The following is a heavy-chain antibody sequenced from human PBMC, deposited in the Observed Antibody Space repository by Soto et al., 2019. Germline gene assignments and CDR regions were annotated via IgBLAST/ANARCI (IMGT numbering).Heavy chain of an antibody. CDR1: GGSFSGYY. CDR2: INHSGSN. D-gene: IGHD3-10*01. V-gene: IGHV4-34*01. J-gene: IGHJ6*03. Sequence: SETLSLTCAVYGGSFSGYYWSWIRQPPGEGLEWIGEINHSGSNNYNPSLKSRVTISVDTSKNQFSLKLSSVTAADTAVYYCARVSGYYGSGSYYNPTGPNAYYYYYMDVWGKGTTVTVSS. CDR3: ARVSGYYGSGSYYNPTGPNAYYYYYMDV.